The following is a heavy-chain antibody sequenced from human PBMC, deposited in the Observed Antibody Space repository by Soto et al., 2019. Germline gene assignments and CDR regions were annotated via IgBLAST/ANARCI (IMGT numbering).Heavy chain of an antibody. D-gene: IGHD7-27*01. CDR1: GFTFSSYA. J-gene: IGHJ3*02. CDR2: ISGSGGST. Sequence: GGSLRLSCAASGFTFSSYAMSWVRQAPGKGLEWVSAISGSGGSTYYADSVKGRFTISRDNSKNTLYLQMNSLRAEDTAVYYCVKDQKLTGETDAFDIWGQGTMVTVSS. CDR3: VKDQKLTGETDAFDI. V-gene: IGHV3-23*01.